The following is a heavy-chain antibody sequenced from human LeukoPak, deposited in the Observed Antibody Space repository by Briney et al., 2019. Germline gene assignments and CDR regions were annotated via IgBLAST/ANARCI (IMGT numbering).Heavy chain of an antibody. D-gene: IGHD3-22*01. V-gene: IGHV3-7*04. CDR3: ARGDNSAFDI. Sequence: PGGSLRLSCAASGFTFRSYRMNWVRPAPGKALEWVASIKQGESERYYVDSVNGRFTISRDNAKNSLYLQMNSLRAEDTAVYYCARGDNSAFDIWGQGTMVTVSS. CDR2: IKQGESER. J-gene: IGHJ3*02. CDR1: GFTFRSYR.